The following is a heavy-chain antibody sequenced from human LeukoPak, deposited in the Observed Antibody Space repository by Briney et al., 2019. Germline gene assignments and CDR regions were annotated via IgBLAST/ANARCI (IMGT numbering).Heavy chain of an antibody. CDR2: LYSGGST. V-gene: IGHV3-53*01. D-gene: IGHD3-22*01. J-gene: IGHJ4*02. CDR1: GFTVSSIY. CDR3: ARDPYYDSSGYYSC. Sequence: GGSLRLSCAASGFTVSSIYMSWVRQAPGKGLEWVSVLYSGGSTYYADSVKGRFTISRDNSQNTLYLQMNSLRAEDTAVYYCARDPYYDSSGYYSCWGQGTLVTVSS.